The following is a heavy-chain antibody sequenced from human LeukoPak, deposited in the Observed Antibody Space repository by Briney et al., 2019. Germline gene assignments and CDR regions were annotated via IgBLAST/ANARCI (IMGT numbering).Heavy chain of an antibody. CDR3: AAEEYSSSSGFDY. CDR2: INPNSGGT. V-gene: IGHV1-2*02. CDR1: GYTFTDFY. Sequence: GASVKVSCKASGYTFTDFYMLWVRQAPGQGLEWMGWINPNSGGTDYAQKFQGRVTMTRDMSTSTAYMELSSLRSEDTAVYYCAAEEYSSSSGFDYWGQGTLVTVSS. J-gene: IGHJ4*02. D-gene: IGHD6-6*01.